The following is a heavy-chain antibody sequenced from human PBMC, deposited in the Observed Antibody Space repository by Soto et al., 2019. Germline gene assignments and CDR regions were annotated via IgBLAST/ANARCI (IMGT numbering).Heavy chain of an antibody. CDR1: GGSISSYY. V-gene: IGHV4-59*01. CDR3: ARDRGSGWFDP. CDR2: IYYSGST. J-gene: IGHJ5*02. Sequence: QVQLQESGPGLVKPSETLSLTCTVSGGSISSYYWSWIRQPPGKGLEWIGYIYYSGSTNYNPSLKSRVIISVDTSKNQFSLKLSSVTAADTAVYYCARDRGSGWFDPWGQGTLVTVSS. D-gene: IGHD3-10*01.